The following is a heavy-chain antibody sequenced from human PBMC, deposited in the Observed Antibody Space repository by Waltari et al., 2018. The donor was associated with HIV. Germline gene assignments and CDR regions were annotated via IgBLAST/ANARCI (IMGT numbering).Heavy chain of an antibody. CDR3: ARQRQQPSVAWFDP. D-gene: IGHD6-13*01. CDR2: VYFSGST. V-gene: IGHV4-59*01. J-gene: IGHJ5*02. CDR1: GGSITRYY. Sequence: VQLRESGPGLVTPSETLSLTCTVSGGSITRYYWSWIRPPPGRGLEWIGYVYFSGSTKYNPSLKSRVTISVDRSKNQVSLRVNSVTAADTAVYYCARQRQQPSVAWFDPWGQGALVTVSS.